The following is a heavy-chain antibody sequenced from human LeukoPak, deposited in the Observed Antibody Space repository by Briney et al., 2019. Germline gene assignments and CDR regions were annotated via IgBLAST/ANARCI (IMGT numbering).Heavy chain of an antibody. Sequence: GGSLRLSCAASGFTFSSYWMSWVRQAPGKGLEWVANIKQDGSEKYYVDSVKGRFTISRDNAKNSLYLQMNSLRAEDTAVYYCAREDYYYDSSGSKGFDIWGQGTMVTVSS. CDR2: IKQDGSEK. J-gene: IGHJ3*02. CDR1: GFTFSSYW. D-gene: IGHD3-22*01. V-gene: IGHV3-7*01. CDR3: AREDYYYDSSGSKGFDI.